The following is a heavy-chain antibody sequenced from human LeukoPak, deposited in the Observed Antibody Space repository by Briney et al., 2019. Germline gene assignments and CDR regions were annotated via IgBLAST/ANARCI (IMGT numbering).Heavy chain of an antibody. D-gene: IGHD3-3*01. Sequence: ASVKVSCKASGYIFTNYYMHWVRQAPGQGLEWMGWINPNSGGTNYAQKFQGRVTMTRDTSISTAYMELSRLRSDDTAVYYCARAGYDFWSGYYCDYWGQGTLVTVSS. V-gene: IGHV1-2*02. J-gene: IGHJ4*02. CDR3: ARAGYDFWSGYYCDY. CDR2: INPNSGGT. CDR1: GYIFTNYY.